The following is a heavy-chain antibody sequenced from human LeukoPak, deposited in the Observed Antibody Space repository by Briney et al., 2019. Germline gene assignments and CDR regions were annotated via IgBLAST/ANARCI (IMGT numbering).Heavy chain of an antibody. CDR3: AKVNAGRIQLRLGSGRVPYYFDY. CDR1: EFTFNSYA. Sequence: GGSLRLSCAASEFTFNSYAMSWVRQAPGKGLEWVSAIVGTGGSTYYADSVKGRFTISRDNSKNTVYLQMNSLRAEDTAVYFCAKVNAGRIQLRLGSGRVPYYFDYWGQGTLVTVSS. CDR2: IVGTGGST. J-gene: IGHJ4*02. V-gene: IGHV3-23*01. D-gene: IGHD5-18*01.